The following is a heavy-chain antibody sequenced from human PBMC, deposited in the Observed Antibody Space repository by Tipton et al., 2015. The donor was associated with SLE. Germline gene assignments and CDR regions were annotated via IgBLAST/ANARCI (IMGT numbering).Heavy chain of an antibody. CDR2: IYYSGST. J-gene: IGHJ4*02. Sequence: TLSLTCTVSGGSISSGDYYWSWIRQPPGKGLEWIGYIYYSGSTYYNPSLKSRVTISVDTSKNQFSLKLSSVTAADTAVYYCARANYYDSSGYPFGYWGQGTLVTVSS. V-gene: IGHV4-30-4*01. CDR3: ARANYYDSSGYPFGY. D-gene: IGHD3-22*01. CDR1: GGSISSGDYY.